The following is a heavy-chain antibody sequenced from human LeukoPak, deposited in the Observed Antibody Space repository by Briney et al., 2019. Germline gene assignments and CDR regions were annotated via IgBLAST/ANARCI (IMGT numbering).Heavy chain of an antibody. V-gene: IGHV1-2*02. J-gene: IGHJ4*02. Sequence: GASVKVSCKVSGYTLTELSMHWVRQAPGQGLEWMGWINPNSGGTNYAQKFQGRVTMTRDTSNSTAYMDLSRLRSDDTAVYYCARDRNLYYDSSGYYCMEYWGQGTLVTVSS. D-gene: IGHD3-22*01. CDR2: INPNSGGT. CDR1: GYTLTELS. CDR3: ARDRNLYYDSSGYYCMEY.